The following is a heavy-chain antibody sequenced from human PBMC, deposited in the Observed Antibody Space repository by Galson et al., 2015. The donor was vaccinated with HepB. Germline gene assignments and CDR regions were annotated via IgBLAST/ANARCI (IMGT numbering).Heavy chain of an antibody. CDR2: LRDDGSNK. CDR3: AKELKEWVVVTANNYYSYGMDV. CDR1: GFSFSSYG. V-gene: IGHV3-30*02. D-gene: IGHD2-21*02. J-gene: IGHJ6*02. Sequence: SLRLSCAASGFSFSSYGMYWVRQAPGKGLEWVAFLRDDGSNKYYADSVKGRLTISRDNSKNTLYLQMKSLGTEDTAVYYCAKELKEWVVVTANNYYSYGMDVWGQGTTVTVSS.